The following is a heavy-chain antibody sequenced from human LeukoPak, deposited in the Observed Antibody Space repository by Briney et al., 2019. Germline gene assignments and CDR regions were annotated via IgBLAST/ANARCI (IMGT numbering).Heavy chain of an antibody. Sequence: PGGSLRLSCAASGFTFSSFSMNWVRQAPGKGLEWVSSITSSSSYIYYADSVKGRFTISRDNAKNSLYLEMNSLRAEDTAVYYCARDMPYYNDTRDNAFDIWGQGTMVTVSS. D-gene: IGHD3-22*01. V-gene: IGHV3-21*01. J-gene: IGHJ3*02. CDR3: ARDMPYYNDTRDNAFDI. CDR1: GFTFSSFS. CDR2: ITSSSSYI.